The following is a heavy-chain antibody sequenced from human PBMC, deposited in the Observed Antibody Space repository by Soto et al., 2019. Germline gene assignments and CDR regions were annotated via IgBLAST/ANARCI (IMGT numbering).Heavy chain of an antibody. D-gene: IGHD6-19*01. CDR3: AKDRVSGWSYNWSDP. CDR2: IGGSGGST. V-gene: IGHV3-23*01. J-gene: IGHJ5*02. Sequence: EVQLLESGGGLVQPGGSLRLSCAASGFTFSNYAMSWVRQAPGEGLEWVSGIGGSGGSTYYADSVKGRFTISRDNSKNPLYLQMNSLRAEDTAVYYWAKDRVSGWSYNWSDPWCQGTLLSGPS. CDR1: GFTFSNYA.